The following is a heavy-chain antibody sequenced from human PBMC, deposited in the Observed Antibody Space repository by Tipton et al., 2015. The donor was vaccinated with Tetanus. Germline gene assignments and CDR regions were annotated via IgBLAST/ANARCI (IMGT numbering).Heavy chain of an antibody. V-gene: IGHV3-33*01. CDR1: GFIFSSYG. CDR2: SWYDGTDK. CDR3: AREADCSGGSCFSGDFDN. D-gene: IGHD2-15*01. J-gene: IGHJ4*02. Sequence: SLRLSCAASGFIFSSYGMHWVRQAPGKGLEWVAVSWYDGTDKYYADSVKGRFTISRDNSKNTLYLQMNSLRAEDTAGYYCAREADCSGGSCFSGDFDNWGQGTQVTVSS.